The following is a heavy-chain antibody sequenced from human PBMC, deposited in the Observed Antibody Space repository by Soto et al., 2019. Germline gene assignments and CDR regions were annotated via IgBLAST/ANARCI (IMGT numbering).Heavy chain of an antibody. J-gene: IGHJ6*02. CDR2: ISSSSSYI. CDR3: ASTRRDCYNNYYYYYGMDV. V-gene: IGHV3-21*01. CDR1: GFTFSSYN. D-gene: IGHD2-21*02. Sequence: EVQLVESGGGLVKPGGSLRLSCAASGFTFSSYNMNWVRQAPGKGLEWVSSISSSSSYIYYADSVKGRFTISRDNAKNSLYLKMNSLRAEDTAVYYCASTRRDCYNNYYYYYGMDVWGQGTTVTVSS.